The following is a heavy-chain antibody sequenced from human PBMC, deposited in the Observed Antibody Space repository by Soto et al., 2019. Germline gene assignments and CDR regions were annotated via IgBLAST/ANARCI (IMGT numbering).Heavy chain of an antibody. CDR3: VHRQTHRSGRHFDY. CDR1: GFSLSTSGVG. Sequence: QITLKVSGPTLVKPTQTLTLTCSFSGFSLSTSGVGVVWVRQPPGKALEWLALISWDDDRRYSPSLKSRLTITKDTSKHPVVLTMTIMYPVDTATYYSVHRQTHRSGRHFDYWGQRTLVTVSS. D-gene: IGHD6-19*01. J-gene: IGHJ4*02. V-gene: IGHV2-5*02. CDR2: ISWDDDR.